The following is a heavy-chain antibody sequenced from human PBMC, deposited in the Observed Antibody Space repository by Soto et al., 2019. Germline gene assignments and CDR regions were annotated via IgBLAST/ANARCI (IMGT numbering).Heavy chain of an antibody. CDR2: ISSSGSTI. CDR3: ARGGYYDSSGWPD. J-gene: IGHJ4*02. Sequence: XESLILSCAASGFTFSSYEMNWVRQAPGKGLEWVSYISSSGSTIYYADSVKGRFTISRDNAKNSLYLQMNSLRAEDTAVYYCARGGYYDSSGWPDWGQGTLVTVSS. D-gene: IGHD3-22*01. V-gene: IGHV3-48*03. CDR1: GFTFSSYE.